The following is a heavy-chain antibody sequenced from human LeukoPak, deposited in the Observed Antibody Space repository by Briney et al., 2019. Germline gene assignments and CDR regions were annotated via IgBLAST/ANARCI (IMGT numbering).Heavy chain of an antibody. Sequence: GGSLRLSCAASGFTFSGSAMHWVRQAAGKGLEWVGRIRSKANSYATAYAASVKGRFTISRDDSKNTAYLQMNSLKTEDTAVYYCTRLTGATYVLGYWGQGTLVTVSS. J-gene: IGHJ4*02. D-gene: IGHD1-26*01. CDR2: IRSKANSYAT. CDR1: GFTFSGSA. CDR3: TRLTGATYVLGY. V-gene: IGHV3-73*01.